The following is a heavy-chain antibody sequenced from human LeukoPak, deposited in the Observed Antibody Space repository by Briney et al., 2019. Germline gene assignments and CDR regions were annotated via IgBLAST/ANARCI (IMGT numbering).Heavy chain of an antibody. CDR1: GGSFSGYY. Sequence: SETLSLTCAVYGGSFSGYYWSWIRQPPGKGLEWIGEINHSGSTNQNPSLKSRVTISVDTSKNQFSLKLSSVTAADTAVYYCARHSGGTYYVSLDPWGQGTLVTVSS. D-gene: IGHD1-26*01. V-gene: IGHV4-34*01. J-gene: IGHJ5*02. CDR2: INHSGST. CDR3: ARHSGGTYYVSLDP.